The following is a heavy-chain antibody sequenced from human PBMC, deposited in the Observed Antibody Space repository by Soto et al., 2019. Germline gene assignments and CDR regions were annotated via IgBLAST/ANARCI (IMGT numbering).Heavy chain of an antibody. V-gene: IGHV4-31*03. CDR1: GGSISSGGYY. CDR2: IYYSGRT. D-gene: IGHD4-17*01. J-gene: IGHJ4*02. Sequence: QVQLQESGPGLVKPSQTLSLTCTVSGGSISSGGYYWSWIRQHPGKGLEWIGYIYYSGRTYYNPSLKRRVTFSVDTSKNQFSLKLSSVSAADTAVYYCARGGEDYGDYVLFDYWGQGTLVTVSS. CDR3: ARGGEDYGDYVLFDY.